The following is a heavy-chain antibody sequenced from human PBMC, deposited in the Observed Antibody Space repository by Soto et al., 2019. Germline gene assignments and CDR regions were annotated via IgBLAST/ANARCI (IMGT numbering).Heavy chain of an antibody. CDR2: IYPGDSDT. D-gene: IGHD2-15*01. V-gene: IGHV5-51*01. CDR1: GYIFTSYW. J-gene: IGHJ5*02. Sequence: GESLKISCKGSGYIFTSYWICWGRQMPGKGLEWMGIIYPGDSDTRYSPSFQGQVTISADKSISTAYLQWSSLKASDTAMYYCARRVVVAATPVKDWFDPWGQGTLVTVS. CDR3: ARRVVVAATPVKDWFDP.